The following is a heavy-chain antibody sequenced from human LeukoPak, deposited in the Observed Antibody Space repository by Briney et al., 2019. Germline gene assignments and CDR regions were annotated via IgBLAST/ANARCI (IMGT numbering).Heavy chain of an antibody. Sequence: GGSLRLSCVGSGFTFRDYGMHWVRQAPGKGLEWVALMSFDGSDKYFADSVKGRFTISRDNSKNTLYLHMSNMRAEDTALYYCAKDLAGGNVPDSWGQGTLVTVYS. CDR2: MSFDGSDK. CDR1: GFTFRDYG. D-gene: IGHD2-8*02. CDR3: AKDLAGGNVPDS. J-gene: IGHJ4*02. V-gene: IGHV3-30*18.